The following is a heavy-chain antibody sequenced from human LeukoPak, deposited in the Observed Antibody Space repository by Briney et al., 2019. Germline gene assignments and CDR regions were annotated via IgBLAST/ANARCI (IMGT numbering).Heavy chain of an antibody. CDR1: GYAFTSYY. CDR2: INPNSGDT. Sequence: ASVMVSCKASGYAFTSYYIQWVRQAPGQGLECMGWINPNSGDTHFARNFQDTVTMTRDTSITTVYMSLTRLTSADTAVYCCARGPLINSRGRHAHFDFWGQGTLVTVSS. V-gene: IGHV1-2*02. J-gene: IGHJ4*02. D-gene: IGHD3-22*01. CDR3: ARGPLINSRGRHAHFDF.